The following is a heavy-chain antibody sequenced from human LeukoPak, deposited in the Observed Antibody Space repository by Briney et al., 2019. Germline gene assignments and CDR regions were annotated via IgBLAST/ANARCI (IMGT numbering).Heavy chain of an antibody. CDR1: GGSISTSSYY. CDR3: AREGYYDSSFDY. D-gene: IGHD3-22*01. CDR2: IFYSGST. Sequence: SETLSLTCTVSGGSISTSSYYWGWVRQPPGKGLEWIGNIFYSGSTYYSPSLRSRVTISLDTSRNQFSLKLNSVTAADTAVYYCAREGYYDSSFDYWGQGTLVTVSS. V-gene: IGHV4-39*07. J-gene: IGHJ4*02.